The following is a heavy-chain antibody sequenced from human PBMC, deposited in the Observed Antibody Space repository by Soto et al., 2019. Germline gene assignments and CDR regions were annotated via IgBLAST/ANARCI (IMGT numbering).Heavy chain of an antibody. CDR1: GFYLSSSG. J-gene: IGHJ4*02. D-gene: IGHD5-12*01. CDR2: IYYDESDK. CDR3: ARSRDGYNHGLNS. Sequence: QVQLVESGGGVIQPGRSLRLSCAASGFYLSSSGMHWVRQAPGEGLEWVAVIYYDESDKVYSDSVRGRFTVSKDDSKNTLYLQMTSLRAEDTAMYFCARSRDGYNHGLNSWGQGTLVTVSS. V-gene: IGHV3-33*01.